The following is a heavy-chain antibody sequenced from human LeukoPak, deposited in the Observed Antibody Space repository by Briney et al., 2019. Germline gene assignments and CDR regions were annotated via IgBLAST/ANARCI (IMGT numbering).Heavy chain of an antibody. D-gene: IGHD2-15*01. CDR2: ISSSSSTI. CDR3: ARAHCSRGSCSHPHNYYCMDV. CDR1: GFTFSSYS. J-gene: IGHJ6*03. V-gene: IGHV3-21*01. Sequence: GGSLRLSCAASGFTFSSYSMSWVRQAPGKGLEWVSSISSSSSTIYNADSVKGRFTISRDNAKNSMYLQMNSLRAEDTAVYYCARAHCSRGSCSHPHNYYCMDVWGKGTTVTVSS.